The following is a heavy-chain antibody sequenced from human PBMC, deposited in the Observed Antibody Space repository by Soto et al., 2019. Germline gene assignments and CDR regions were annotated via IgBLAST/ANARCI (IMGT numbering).Heavy chain of an antibody. V-gene: IGHV3-30*18. D-gene: IGHD3-9*01. CDR2: ISYDGSNK. Sequence: LRLSCAASGFTFSSYGMHWVRQAPGKGLEWVAVISYDGSNKYYADSVKGRFTISRDNSKNTLYLQMNSLRAEDTAVYYCAKDRQIRYFDWLLDYFDYWGQGTLVTVSS. J-gene: IGHJ4*02. CDR3: AKDRQIRYFDWLLDYFDY. CDR1: GFTFSSYG.